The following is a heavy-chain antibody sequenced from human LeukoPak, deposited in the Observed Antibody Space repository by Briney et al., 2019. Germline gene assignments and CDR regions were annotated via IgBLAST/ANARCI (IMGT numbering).Heavy chain of an antibody. Sequence: ASVKVSCKASGYIFTGYYMHWVRQAPGQGLEWMGWINPNSGGTSYAQKFQGRVTMTRDTSISTAYVDLRRLKSDDTAVYYCVRDMDRGQWLVRPYNWGQGTLVTVSS. CDR1: GYIFTGYY. V-gene: IGHV1-2*02. J-gene: IGHJ4*02. D-gene: IGHD6-19*01. CDR3: VRDMDRGQWLVRPYN. CDR2: INPNSGGT.